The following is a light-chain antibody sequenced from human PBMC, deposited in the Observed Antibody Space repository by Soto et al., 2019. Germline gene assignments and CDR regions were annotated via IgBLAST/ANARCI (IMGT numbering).Light chain of an antibody. CDR1: PSDIGNYNY. CDR2: GVS. CDR3: SSYTAYTTLWV. V-gene: IGLV2-14*01. J-gene: IGLJ3*02. Sequence: QSALTQPASVSGSPGQSITISCTGTPSDIGNYNYVSWYQQHPGKAPKLIIYGVSNRPSGGSNRFSASKSGNAASLTISGLQAEDEADYYCSSYTAYTTLWVFGGGTKVTVL.